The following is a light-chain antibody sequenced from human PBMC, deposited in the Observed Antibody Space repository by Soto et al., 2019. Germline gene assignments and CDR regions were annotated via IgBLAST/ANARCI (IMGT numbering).Light chain of an antibody. Sequence: ENVLTQSPGTLSLSPGDRATLSCRASQSVNSNFLAWYQLKPGQAPRLLIYGASNRATGIPDRFSGSGSGTDFTLAISRLEPEDFAVYYCQQYGSTPPYTFGQGTKLEIK. J-gene: IGKJ2*01. V-gene: IGKV3-20*01. CDR2: GAS. CDR3: QQYGSTPPYT. CDR1: QSVNSNF.